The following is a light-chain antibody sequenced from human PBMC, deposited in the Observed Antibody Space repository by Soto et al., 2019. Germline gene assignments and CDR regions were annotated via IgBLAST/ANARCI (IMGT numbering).Light chain of an antibody. J-gene: IGKJ1*01. CDR2: DAS. CDR1: QSIGSW. CDR3: QQYDTYEGT. Sequence: DIQMTQSPSTLSASVGDRVTITCRASQSIGSWLAWHQQKPGKAPKLLIYDASNLESGVPSRFSGSGSGTEFTLTISSLQPEDFATYYCQQYDTYEGTFGQGTKVDIK. V-gene: IGKV1-5*01.